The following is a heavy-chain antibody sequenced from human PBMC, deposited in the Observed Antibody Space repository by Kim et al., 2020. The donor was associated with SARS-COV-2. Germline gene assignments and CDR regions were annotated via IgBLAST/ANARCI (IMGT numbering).Heavy chain of an antibody. CDR3: ARGIAAAGTRGDY. CDR1: GGTFSSYA. J-gene: IGHJ4*02. Sequence: SVKVSCKASGGTFSSYAISWVRQAPGQGLEWMGGIIPIFGTANYAQKFQGRVTITADEPTSTAYMELSSLRSEDTAVYYCARGIAAAGTRGDYWGQGTLVTVSS. V-gene: IGHV1-69*13. CDR2: IIPIFGTA. D-gene: IGHD6-13*01.